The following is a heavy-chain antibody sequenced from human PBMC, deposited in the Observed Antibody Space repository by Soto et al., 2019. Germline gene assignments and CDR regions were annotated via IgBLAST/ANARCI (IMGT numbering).Heavy chain of an antibody. CDR2: IYYTGST. Sequence: SETLSLTCTVSGGSIRGYYWTWIRQTSGKGLEWIGHIYYTGSTKYNPSLKSRVTISVETSKNQFSLKLSSVTAADTAVYYCARRTYYDFWSAECAWFDTRRQGTPVTVS. CDR3: ARRTYYDFWSAECAWFDT. CDR1: GGSIRGYY. V-gene: IGHV4-59*08. D-gene: IGHD3-3*01. J-gene: IGHJ5*02.